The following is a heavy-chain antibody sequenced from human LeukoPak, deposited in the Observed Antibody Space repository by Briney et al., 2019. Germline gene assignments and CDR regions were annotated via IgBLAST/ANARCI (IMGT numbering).Heavy chain of an antibody. CDR1: GYTFTGYY. CDR3: ARDSITMVRGVIRGACWFDP. D-gene: IGHD3-10*01. J-gene: IGHJ5*02. Sequence: ASVKVSCKASGYTFTGYYMHWVRQAPGQGLEWMGWINPNSGGTNYAQKFQGRVTMTRDTSISIAYMELSRLRSDDTAVYYCARDSITMVRGVIRGACWFDPWGQGTLVTVSS. CDR2: INPNSGGT. V-gene: IGHV1-2*02.